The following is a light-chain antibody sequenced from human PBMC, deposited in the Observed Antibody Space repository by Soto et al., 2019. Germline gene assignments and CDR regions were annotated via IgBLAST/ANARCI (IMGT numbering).Light chain of an antibody. CDR3: QQNDNLPPWT. CDR2: DAS. CDR1: QDISNY. V-gene: IGKV1-33*01. Sequence: DIQMTQSPSSLSASVGDRVTITCQASQDISNYLNWYQQKPGKAPKLLIYDASNLETGVPSRFSGSGSGTDFTFTISSQQPEDIETYYYQQNDNLPPWTFGQVTKVEIE. J-gene: IGKJ1*01.